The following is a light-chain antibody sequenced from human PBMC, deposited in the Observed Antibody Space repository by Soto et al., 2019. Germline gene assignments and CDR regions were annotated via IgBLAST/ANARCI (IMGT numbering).Light chain of an antibody. CDR1: QSVRSSY. J-gene: IGKJ5*01. V-gene: IGKV3-20*01. Sequence: EIVLTQSPGTLSLSPGARATLSCRASQSVRSSYLAWYKHKPGRAPVLIMYGASSRAPGIPDRFSGSGSGTYFTLTISRLDPEDFAVYYCHQYGSSPTFGQGTRLEIK. CDR2: GAS. CDR3: HQYGSSPT.